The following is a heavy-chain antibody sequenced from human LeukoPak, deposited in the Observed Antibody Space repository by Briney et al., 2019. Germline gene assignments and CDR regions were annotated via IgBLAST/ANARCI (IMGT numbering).Heavy chain of an antibody. CDR3: ARHGGGWLRAIDAFDI. Sequence: SETLSLTCTVSGGSISSYYWSWIRQPPGKGLEWIGYIYYSGSTNYNPSLKSRVTISVDTSKNQFSLKLSSVTAADTAVYYCARHGGGWLRAIDAFDIWGQGTMVTVSS. J-gene: IGHJ3*02. V-gene: IGHV4-59*08. CDR2: IYYSGST. CDR1: GGSISSYY. D-gene: IGHD5-12*01.